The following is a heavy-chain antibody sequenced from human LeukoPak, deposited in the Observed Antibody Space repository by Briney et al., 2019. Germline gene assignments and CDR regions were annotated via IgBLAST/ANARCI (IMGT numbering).Heavy chain of an antibody. Sequence: HSGGSLRLSCAASGFTFSSYAMSWVRQAPGKGLEWVSAISGSGGSTYYADSVKGRFTISRDNSKNTLYLQMNSLRAEDTAVYYCAKDPKSLPLVREYYFDYWGQGTLVTVSS. J-gene: IGHJ4*02. CDR2: ISGSGGST. D-gene: IGHD2-21*01. V-gene: IGHV3-23*01. CDR3: AKDPKSLPLVREYYFDY. CDR1: GFTFSSYA.